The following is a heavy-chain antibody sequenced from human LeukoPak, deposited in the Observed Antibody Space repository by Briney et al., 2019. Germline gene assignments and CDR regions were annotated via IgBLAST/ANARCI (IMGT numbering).Heavy chain of an antibody. J-gene: IGHJ4*02. D-gene: IGHD5-18*01. CDR2: IYYSDST. Sequence: PSETPSLTCTVSGGSISSSSYYWGWVRQPPGKGLEWIGSIYYSDSTYSNPSLKSRVTISVDTSKNQFSLKLSSVTAADTAVYYCARHSRGYTYGPDYWGQGTLVTVSS. V-gene: IGHV4-39*01. CDR1: GGSISSSSYY. CDR3: ARHSRGYTYGPDY.